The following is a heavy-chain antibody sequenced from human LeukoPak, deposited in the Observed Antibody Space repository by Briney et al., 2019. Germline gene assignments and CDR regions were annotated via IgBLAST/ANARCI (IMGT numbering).Heavy chain of an antibody. CDR3: AKEGSVCTDGICRYFDS. J-gene: IGHJ4*02. CDR1: GFTFRGSA. V-gene: IGHV3-9*01. D-gene: IGHD2-8*01. CDR2: ISWSSEYM. Sequence: GGSLRLSCAASGFTFRGSAMHWVRQVPGKGLEWVSSISWSSEYMFYADSVKGRFTISRDNAKNSLYLQMDSLRAEDTALYYCAKEGSVCTDGICRYFDSWGQGTLVTVSS.